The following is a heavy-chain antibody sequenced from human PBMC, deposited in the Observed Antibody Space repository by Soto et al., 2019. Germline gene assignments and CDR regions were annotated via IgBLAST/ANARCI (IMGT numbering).Heavy chain of an antibody. D-gene: IGHD3-22*01. CDR1: GFTFDEHA. J-gene: IGHJ6*03. V-gene: IGHV3-9*01. CDR2: ISWNSGNI. CDR3: VKAGGYWVYSYIDL. Sequence: GGSLRLSCAASGFTFDEHAMHWVRQAPGKGLEWVSGISWNSGNIGYAESVKGRFTISRDNAKNSLYLQMNSLRPEDTASYYCVKAGGYWVYSYIDLWGKGTTVTVSS.